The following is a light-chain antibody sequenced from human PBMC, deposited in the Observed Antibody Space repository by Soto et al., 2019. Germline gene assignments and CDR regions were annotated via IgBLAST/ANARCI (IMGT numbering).Light chain of an antibody. CDR3: QTWGPGIQV. J-gene: IGLJ2*01. CDR1: SGHSSYA. Sequence: QPVLTQSPSASASLGASVKLTCTLSSGHSSYAIAWHQQQPEKGPRYLMKLNSDGSHSKGDGIPDRFSGSSSGAERYLTISSLQSEDETDYYCQTWGPGIQVFGGGTK. V-gene: IGLV4-69*01. CDR2: LNSDGSH.